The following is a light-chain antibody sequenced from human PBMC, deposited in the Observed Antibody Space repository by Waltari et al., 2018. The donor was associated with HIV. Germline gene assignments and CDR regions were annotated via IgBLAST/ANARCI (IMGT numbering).Light chain of an antibody. Sequence: QSALTQPASVSGSPGQSITISCTGTSSDVGGYNYVSWYQQHQGKAPQLMIYEVSNRPSGVSNRFSGSKSGNTASLTISGLQAEDEADYYCSSYTSSSTLEVVFGGGTKLTVL. J-gene: IGLJ2*01. CDR1: SSDVGGYNY. CDR3: SSYTSSSTLEVV. V-gene: IGLV2-14*01. CDR2: EVS.